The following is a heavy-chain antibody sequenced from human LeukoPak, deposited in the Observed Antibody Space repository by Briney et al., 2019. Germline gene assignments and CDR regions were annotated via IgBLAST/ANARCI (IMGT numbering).Heavy chain of an antibody. D-gene: IGHD5-12*01. CDR2: IIPIFGTA. CDR1: GYTFTGYG. V-gene: IGHV1-69*13. J-gene: IGHJ4*02. CDR3: ARDGRGYSGYKEFDY. Sequence: SVKVSCKASGYTFTGYGISWVRQAPGQGLEWMGGIIPIFGTANYAQKFQGRVTITADESTSTAYMELSSLRSEDTAVYYCARDGRGYSGYKEFDYWGQGTLVTVSS.